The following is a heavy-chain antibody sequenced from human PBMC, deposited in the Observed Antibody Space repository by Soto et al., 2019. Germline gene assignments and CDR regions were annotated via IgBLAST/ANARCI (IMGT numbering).Heavy chain of an antibody. J-gene: IGHJ4*02. CDR2: IYPGDSNT. CDR1: GYSFTSYW. CDR3: ARQGYCSITACYTVDY. D-gene: IGHD2-2*02. Sequence: PEESLNRSCKVSGYSFTSYWIGWVRHMPGKGLEWMGIIYPGDSNTRYSPSFQGQVTISADKSVSTAYLQWSSLKASDTAMYYCARQGYCSITACYTVDYWGQGTLVTVSS. V-gene: IGHV5-51*01.